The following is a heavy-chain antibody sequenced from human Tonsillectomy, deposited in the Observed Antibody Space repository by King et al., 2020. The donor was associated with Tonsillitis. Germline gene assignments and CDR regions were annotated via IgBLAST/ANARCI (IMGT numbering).Heavy chain of an antibody. CDR2: ISSTTSYV. J-gene: IGHJ6*03. CDR3: ARGGERPNDYGDYEVSLSYYSYMDV. CDR1: GFTFSIYT. Sequence: VQLVESGGGLVKPGGSLRVSCAASGFTFSIYTMTWVRQAPGKGLEWVSSISSTTSYVYYADSVKGRFTISRDNAENSLYLQMNSLRAEDTAVYFCARGGERPNDYGDYEVSLSYYSYMDVWGKGTTVTVSS. V-gene: IGHV3-21*01. D-gene: IGHD4-17*01.